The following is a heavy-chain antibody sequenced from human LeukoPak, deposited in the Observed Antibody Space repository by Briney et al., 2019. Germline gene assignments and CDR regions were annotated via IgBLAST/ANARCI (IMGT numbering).Heavy chain of an antibody. V-gene: IGHV3-23*01. D-gene: IGHD3-16*02. J-gene: IGHJ4*02. Sequence: PGGSLRLSCAASGFTFSSYAMSWVRQAPGKGLEWVSAISGSGGSTYYADSVKGRFTISRDNSKNTLYLQMNSLRAEDTAVYYCAKNVWGSYRYTQYFDHWGQGTLVTVSS. CDR3: AKNVWGSYRYTQYFDH. CDR2: ISGSGGST. CDR1: GFTFSSYA.